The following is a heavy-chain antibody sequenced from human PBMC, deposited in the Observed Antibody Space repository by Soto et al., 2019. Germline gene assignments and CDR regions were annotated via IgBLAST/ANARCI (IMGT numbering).Heavy chain of an antibody. CDR1: GFTFSSYG. CDR2: IWYDGSNK. Sequence: GGSLRLSCAASGFTFSSYGMHWVRQAPGKGLEWVAVIWYDGSNKYYADSVKGRFTISRDNSKNTLYLQMNSLRAEDTAVYYCARGGSGLGSMDVWGQGTTVTVSS. CDR3: ARGGSGLGSMDV. J-gene: IGHJ6*02. V-gene: IGHV3-33*08. D-gene: IGHD3-10*01.